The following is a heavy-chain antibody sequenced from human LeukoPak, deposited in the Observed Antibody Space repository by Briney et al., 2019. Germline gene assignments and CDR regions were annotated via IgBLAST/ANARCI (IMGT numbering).Heavy chain of an antibody. Sequence: GGSLRLSCGASGFTFSTYWMSWVRQAPGKGLEWVANTKKDGSEKYYVDSVKGRFTISRDNAKNSLYLQMNSLRVEDTAVYYCASLVVVPAAKDAFDIWGQGTMVTVSS. CDR3: ASLVVVPAAKDAFDI. CDR2: TKKDGSEK. J-gene: IGHJ3*02. V-gene: IGHV3-7*01. CDR1: GFTFSTYW. D-gene: IGHD2-2*01.